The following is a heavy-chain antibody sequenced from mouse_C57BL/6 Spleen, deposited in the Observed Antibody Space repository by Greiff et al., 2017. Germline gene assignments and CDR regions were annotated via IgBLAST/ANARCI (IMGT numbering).Heavy chain of an antibody. D-gene: IGHD1-1*01. J-gene: IGHJ2*01. CDR3: ARGHYYGSSYFDY. Sequence: VQLQQSGPELVKPGASVKISCKASGYSFTDYNMNWVKQSTGKSLEWIGVINPNYGTTSYNQKFKGKATLTVDQSSSTAYMQLNSLTSEDSAVYSGARGHYYGSSYFDYWGQGTTLTVSS. V-gene: IGHV1-39*01. CDR2: INPNYGTT. CDR1: GYSFTDYN.